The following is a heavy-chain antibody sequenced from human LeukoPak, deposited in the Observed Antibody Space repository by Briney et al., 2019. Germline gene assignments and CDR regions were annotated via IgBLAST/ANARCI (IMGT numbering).Heavy chain of an antibody. Sequence: GGSLRLSCAASGFIFSSYSMNWVRQAPGKGLEWVSYISRSSSTIYYADSVKGRFTISRDNAKNSLYVQMNSQRAEDTAVYYCARDPYSSSAFDIWGQGTMVTVSS. CDR3: ARDPYSSSAFDI. CDR1: GFIFSSYS. J-gene: IGHJ3*02. CDR2: ISRSSSTI. V-gene: IGHV3-48*01. D-gene: IGHD6-6*01.